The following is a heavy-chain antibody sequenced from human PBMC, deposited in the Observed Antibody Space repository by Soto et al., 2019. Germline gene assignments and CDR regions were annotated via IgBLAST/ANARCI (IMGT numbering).Heavy chain of an antibody. CDR1: GGPITNY. CDR2: IYDSGST. V-gene: IGHV4-31*03. Sequence: SETLSLTCTVSGGPITNYWSWIRQHPGKGLEWIGYIYDSGSTYYNPSLKSRVTMSLDTSKNQLSLKLTSVTAADTAVYYCARSVFPWGQGTLVTVSS. J-gene: IGHJ5*02. CDR3: ARSVFP.